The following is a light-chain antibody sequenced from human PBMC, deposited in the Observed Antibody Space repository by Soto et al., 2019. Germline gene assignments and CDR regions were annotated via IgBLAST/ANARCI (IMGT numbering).Light chain of an antibody. V-gene: IGKV4-1*01. Sequence: DNVLTQSPDSLAVPLGERASFNCTTSQSVLYSTTNRTSFAWYQQKPVHSPKLLIQWAETRQDGVPERFSGSGSRTDFTHTITSLRAEDVAVYYCQQYYRAPFTFGPGTRVEIK. J-gene: IGKJ3*01. CDR2: WAE. CDR1: QSVLYSTTNRTS. CDR3: QQYYRAPFT.